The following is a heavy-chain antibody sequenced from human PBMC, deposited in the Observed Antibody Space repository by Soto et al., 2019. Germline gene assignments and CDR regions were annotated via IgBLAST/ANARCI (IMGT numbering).Heavy chain of an antibody. V-gene: IGHV1-46*01. CDR3: ARELYSCGGDCPYYMDY. CDR2: ISLYHHST. Sequence: GASVKVSCKTSEYPFTDYFIHWVRQAPGQGLEWMGIISLYHHSTSYAQKFQGRLTVTADTSTTTVYMDLSSLTSEDSAVYWCARELYSCGGDCPYYMDYWGQGTLVTVSS. J-gene: IGHJ4*02. D-gene: IGHD2-21*02. CDR1: EYPFTDYF.